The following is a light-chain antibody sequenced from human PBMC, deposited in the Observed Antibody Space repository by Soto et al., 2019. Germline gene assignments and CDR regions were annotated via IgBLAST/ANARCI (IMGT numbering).Light chain of an antibody. V-gene: IGLV7-46*01. CDR3: LVIFTGVGEV. J-gene: IGLJ1*01. Sequence: QAVVTQEPSLTVSPGRTVTLTCGSSTGAVTSGHYVHWFQQKPGQAPRTLIYDTNNKHSWTPARFSGSLLGGKAALTLSGAQPEDEADYYCLVIFTGVGEVFGTGTKVTVL. CDR1: TGAVTSGHY. CDR2: DTN.